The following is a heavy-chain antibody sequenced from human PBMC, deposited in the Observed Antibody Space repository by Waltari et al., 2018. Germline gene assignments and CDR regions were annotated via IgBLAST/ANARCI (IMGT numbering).Heavy chain of an antibody. CDR3: TRVPGRSSWYVEDV. J-gene: IGHJ6*04. CDR1: GFTFGAYA. CDR2: IRSKAYGGTT. Sequence: EVQLVESGGGLVQPGRSLRLSCTASGFTFGAYAMSWVRQAPGKGLEWVGFIRSKAYGGTTEYAASVKGRFTISRDDSKSIAYLQMNSLKTEDTAVYYCTRVPGRSSWYVEDVWGKGTTVTVSS. V-gene: IGHV3-49*04. D-gene: IGHD6-13*01.